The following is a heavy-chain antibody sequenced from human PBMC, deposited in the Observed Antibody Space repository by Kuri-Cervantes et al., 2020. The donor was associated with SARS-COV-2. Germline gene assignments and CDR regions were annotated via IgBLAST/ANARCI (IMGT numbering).Heavy chain of an antibody. CDR1: AVACSNFD. Sequence: GESLKISCEASAVACSNFDMNCVRQAPGKGLDWVAYINVSGATIYYADSVKGRFTISRDFAKNSLSLQMSSLGVEDTALYSCVGAYRQPWTIIFEYWAQGPQVTVSS. CDR3: VGAYRQPWTIIFEY. J-gene: IGHJ4*02. V-gene: IGHV3-48*03. D-gene: IGHD3-16*01. CDR2: INVSGATI.